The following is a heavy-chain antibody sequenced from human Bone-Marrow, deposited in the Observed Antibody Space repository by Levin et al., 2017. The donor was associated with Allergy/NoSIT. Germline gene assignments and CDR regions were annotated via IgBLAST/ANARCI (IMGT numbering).Heavy chain of an antibody. V-gene: IGHV3-23*01. CDR2: ISYTGDTT. D-gene: IGHD6-19*01. Sequence: GGSLRLSCAASGFTFTTFGMTWVRQSPGRGLEWVSTISYTGDTTYYADSAKGRFTISRDNSKNTLYLQMNNLRAEDTAVYYCAKAGPRIAVPDTRYFDCWGQGSLVTVSS. CDR3: AKAGPRIAVPDTRYFDC. J-gene: IGHJ4*02. CDR1: GFTFTTFG.